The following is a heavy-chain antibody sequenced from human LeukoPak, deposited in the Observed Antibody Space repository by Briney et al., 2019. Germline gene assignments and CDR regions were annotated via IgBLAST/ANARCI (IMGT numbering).Heavy chain of an antibody. CDR2: IYYSGST. Sequence: PSETLSLTCTVSGGSISNYYWSWIRQPPGKGLECIGYIYYSGSTHYNPSLKSRVTISVDTSKNQFSLKLSSVTAADTAVYFCARARNYYDSSDYYYEGDAFDIWGQGTMVTVSS. CDR1: GGSISNYY. J-gene: IGHJ3*02. V-gene: IGHV4-59*01. CDR3: ARARNYYDSSDYYYEGDAFDI. D-gene: IGHD3-22*01.